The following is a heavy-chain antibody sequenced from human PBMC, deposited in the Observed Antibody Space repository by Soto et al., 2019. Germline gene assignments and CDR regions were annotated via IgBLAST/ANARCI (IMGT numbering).Heavy chain of an antibody. CDR2: IIPTFGTT. Sequence: QVQLVQSGAEVKKPGSSVKVSCKAPGGNFSSNGIRWVRQAPGQGLEFMGGIIPTFGTTNYAHKFRGRVTITAEESTGTAYMELSSLRSDDTAVYYCAAASDSTWYNWLDPWGQGTLVTVSS. CDR3: AAASDSTWYNWLDP. CDR1: GGNFSSNG. V-gene: IGHV1-69*01. J-gene: IGHJ5*02. D-gene: IGHD4-4*01.